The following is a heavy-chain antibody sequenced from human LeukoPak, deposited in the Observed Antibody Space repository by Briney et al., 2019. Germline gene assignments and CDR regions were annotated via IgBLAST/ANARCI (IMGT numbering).Heavy chain of an antibody. CDR1: GFTFSSFE. Sequence: GGSLRLSCAASGFTFSSFEMNWVRQAPGKGLEWISYISASGTITHYADSVEGRFTISRDNAKNSLYLQMNSLRAEDTAVYYCARRRGYSYGCEDYWGQGTLVTVSS. D-gene: IGHD5-18*01. V-gene: IGHV3-48*03. CDR3: ARRRGYSYGCEDY. CDR2: ISASGTIT. J-gene: IGHJ4*02.